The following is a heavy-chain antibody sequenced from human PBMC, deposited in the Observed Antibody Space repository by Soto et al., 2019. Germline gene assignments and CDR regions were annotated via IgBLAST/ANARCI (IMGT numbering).Heavy chain of an antibody. CDR1: GGSISSSYHY. CDR3: ASLYFNLLTGFYHYSMDD. J-gene: IGHJ6*03. D-gene: IGHD3-9*01. Sequence: QLQLQESGPGLVKPSETLSLTCTVSGGSISSSYHYWGWIRQPPGTGLQWIGSIYYSGDTYYNPSLKSRVTMSADTSKSQFSLELRSVTAADTAVYYCASLYFNLLTGFYHYSMDDWGKGTTVTVSS. V-gene: IGHV4-39*01. CDR2: IYYSGDT.